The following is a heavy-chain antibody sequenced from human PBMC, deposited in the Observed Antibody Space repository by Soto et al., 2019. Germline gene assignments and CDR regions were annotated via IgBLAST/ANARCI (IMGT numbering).Heavy chain of an antibody. V-gene: IGHV4-30-4*01. Sequence: PSETLSLTCTVSGGSISSGNYYWSWIRQPPGKGLEWIGFISYSGSTYYSTSLKSRVTISVDTSKSQFSLNLSFVTAADTAVYYCARGEALWFGELNWFDPWGQGTLVTVSS. CDR3: ARGEALWFGELNWFDP. J-gene: IGHJ5*02. CDR1: GGSISSGNYY. D-gene: IGHD3-10*01. CDR2: ISYSGST.